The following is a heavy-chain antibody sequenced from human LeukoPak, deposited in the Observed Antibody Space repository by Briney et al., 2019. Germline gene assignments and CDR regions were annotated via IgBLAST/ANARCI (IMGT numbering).Heavy chain of an antibody. D-gene: IGHD3-22*01. CDR1: GLTFNTYN. J-gene: IGHJ4*02. V-gene: IGHV3-21*01. Sequence: GGSLRLSCVASGLTFNTYNMNWVRQAPGKGLEWVSSISSSSSNMYYADSVKGRFTISRDNAKNSLYLQMNSLRVEDTAVYYCARDLGSDSSGGLYHYFGDWGQGTLVTVSS. CDR3: ARDLGSDSSGGLYHYFGD. CDR2: ISSSSSNM.